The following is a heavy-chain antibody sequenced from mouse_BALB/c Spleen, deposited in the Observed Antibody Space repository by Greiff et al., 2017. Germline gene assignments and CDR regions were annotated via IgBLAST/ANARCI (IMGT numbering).Heavy chain of an antibody. CDR3: AREWGNYGGRFAY. D-gene: IGHD2-1*01. CDR2: ILPGSGST. V-gene: IGHV1-9*01. CDR1: GYTFSSYW. Sequence: QVQLKQSGAELMKPGASVKISCKATGYTFSSYWIEWVKQRPGHGLEWIGEILPGSGSTNYNEKFKGKATFTADTSSNTAYMQLSSLTSEDSAVYYCAREWGNYGGRFAYWGQGTLVTVSA. J-gene: IGHJ3*01.